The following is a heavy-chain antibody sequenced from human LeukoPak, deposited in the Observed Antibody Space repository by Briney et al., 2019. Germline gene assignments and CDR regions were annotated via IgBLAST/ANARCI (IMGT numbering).Heavy chain of an antibody. V-gene: IGHV4-4*07. D-gene: IGHD2-2*01. Sequence: KPSETLSLTCTVSGGSISSYYWSWIRQPAGKGLEWIGRIYTSGSTNYNPSLKSRVTVSVDTSKNQFSLKLSSVTAADTAVYYCASFMIDCSSTSCYPSNYYFDYWGQGTLVTVSS. J-gene: IGHJ4*02. CDR1: GGSISSYY. CDR2: IYTSGST. CDR3: ASFMIDCSSTSCYPSNYYFDY.